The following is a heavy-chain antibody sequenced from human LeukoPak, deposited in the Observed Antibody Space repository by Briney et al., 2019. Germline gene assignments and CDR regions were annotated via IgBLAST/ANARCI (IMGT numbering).Heavy chain of an antibody. CDR1: GFTFSNYW. D-gene: IGHD1-26*01. J-gene: IGHJ3*02. V-gene: IGHV3-74*01. CDR3: LTVVETTIAAFDI. CDR2: IDANAKTT. Sequence: GGSLRLSCAASGFTFSNYWLHWVRQAPGKGLVWVSRIDANAKTTSYADSVKGRFTISTDNAKKTLYLQMNSLRVEDTAVYYCLTVVETTIAAFDIWGQGAMVTVSS.